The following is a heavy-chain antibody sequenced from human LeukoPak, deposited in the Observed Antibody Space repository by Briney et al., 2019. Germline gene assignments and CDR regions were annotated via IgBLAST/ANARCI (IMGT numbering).Heavy chain of an antibody. D-gene: IGHD5-18*01. Sequence: GGSLRLSCAASGFTFSSYWMNWVRQAPGKGLEWLANIRQDGNEKHYVDSVKGRFTMSRDNAKNSLYLQMNSLRAEDTAVYYCVRDVSGSSYGDYWGQGTLVTVSS. J-gene: IGHJ4*02. CDR1: GFTFSSYW. CDR2: IRQDGNEK. V-gene: IGHV3-7*01. CDR3: VRDVSGSSYGDY.